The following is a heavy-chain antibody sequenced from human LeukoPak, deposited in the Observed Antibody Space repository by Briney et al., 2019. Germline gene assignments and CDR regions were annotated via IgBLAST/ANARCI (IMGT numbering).Heavy chain of an antibody. Sequence: SETLSLTCTVSGGSISSSSYYWGWIRQPPGKGLEWIGSIYYSGSTYYNPSLKSRVTISVDTSKNQFSLKLSSVTAADTAVYYCARLCIAARLFDYWGQGTLVTVSS. CDR1: GGSISSSSYY. V-gene: IGHV4-39*01. D-gene: IGHD6-6*01. CDR3: ARLCIAARLFDY. CDR2: IYYSGST. J-gene: IGHJ4*02.